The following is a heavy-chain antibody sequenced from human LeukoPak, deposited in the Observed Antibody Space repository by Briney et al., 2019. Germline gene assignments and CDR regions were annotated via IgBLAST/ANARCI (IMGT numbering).Heavy chain of an antibody. V-gene: IGHV3-7*03. D-gene: IGHD3-3*01. CDR3: ARDQYDTWSRRGNFDS. CDR1: GFTFGKYW. CDR2: IKLDGSEK. J-gene: IGHJ4*02. Sequence: GESLRLSCVASGFTFGKYWMGWVRQAPGKGLEWVANIKLDGSEKNYVDSVKGRFTISRDNTKNSLYLQMNSLRVEDTAVFYCARDQYDTWSRRGNFDSWGQGTLVIVSS.